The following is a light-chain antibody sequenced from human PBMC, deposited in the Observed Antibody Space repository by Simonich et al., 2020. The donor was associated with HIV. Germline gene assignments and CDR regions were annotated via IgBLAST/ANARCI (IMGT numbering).Light chain of an antibody. Sequence: DIQMTQSPFTLSASVGDRVTITCRASQGISSWLAWYQQKPGKAPKHLIYKASSLESGVPSRFSGSGSETEFTLTISSLQPEDFATYYCQQFNSYAWTFGPGTKVEIK. CDR3: QQFNSYAWT. CDR1: QGISSW. CDR2: KAS. V-gene: IGKV1-5*03. J-gene: IGKJ1*01.